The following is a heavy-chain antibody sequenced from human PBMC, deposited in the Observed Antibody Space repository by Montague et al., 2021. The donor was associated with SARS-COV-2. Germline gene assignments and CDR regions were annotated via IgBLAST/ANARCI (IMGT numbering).Heavy chain of an antibody. J-gene: IGHJ4*02. CDR2: IYYSGPA. Sequence: SETLSLTCTVSGGSISSSSYYWGWIRQPPGKGLEWIGSIYYSGPAYYNPSLRSRVSISIDTSKSQFYLRLSSLTAADTALYSCARMHIGTYYMYYWGPGTLATVAS. D-gene: IGHD1-26*01. CDR3: ARMHIGTYYMYY. V-gene: IGHV4-39*01. CDR1: GGSISSSSYY.